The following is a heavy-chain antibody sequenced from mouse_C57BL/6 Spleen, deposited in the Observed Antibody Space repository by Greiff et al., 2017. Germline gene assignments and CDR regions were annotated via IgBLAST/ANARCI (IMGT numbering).Heavy chain of an antibody. Sequence: QVQLQQPGAELVKPGASVKLSCKASGYTFTSYWMHWVKQRPGQGLEWIGMIHPNSGSTNYNEKFKSKATLTVDKSSSTAYMQLSSLTSEDSAVYYCAREGVTTVPSMDYWGQGTSVTVSS. CDR2: IHPNSGST. J-gene: IGHJ4*01. CDR1: GYTFTSYW. D-gene: IGHD1-1*01. CDR3: AREGVTTVPSMDY. V-gene: IGHV1-64*01.